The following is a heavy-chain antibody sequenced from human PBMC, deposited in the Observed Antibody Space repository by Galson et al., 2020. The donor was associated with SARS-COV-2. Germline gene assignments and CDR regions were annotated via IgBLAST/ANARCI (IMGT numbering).Heavy chain of an antibody. V-gene: IGHV1-69*13. CDR3: AGNIVVVPAAFGRYYYYYGMDV. Sequence: SVKVSCKASGGTFSSYAISWVRQAPGQGLEWMGGIIPIFGTANYAQKFQGRVTITADESTSTAYMELSSLRSEDTAVYYCAGNIVVVPAAFGRYYYYYGMDVWGQGTTVTVSS. J-gene: IGHJ6*02. CDR1: GGTFSSYA. CDR2: IIPIFGTA. D-gene: IGHD2-2*01.